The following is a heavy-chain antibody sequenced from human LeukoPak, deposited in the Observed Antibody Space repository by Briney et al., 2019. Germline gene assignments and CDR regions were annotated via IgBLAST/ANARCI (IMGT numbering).Heavy chain of an antibody. Sequence: PGGSLRLSCAASGFTFSSYAMSWVRRAPGKGLEWVSAISGSGGSTYYADSVKGRFTISRDNSKNTLYLQMNSLRAEDTAVYYCAKDSFSSQQLAPGYFDYWGQGTLVTVSS. CDR1: GFTFSSYA. J-gene: IGHJ4*02. D-gene: IGHD6-13*01. V-gene: IGHV3-23*01. CDR2: ISGSGGST. CDR3: AKDSFSSQQLAPGYFDY.